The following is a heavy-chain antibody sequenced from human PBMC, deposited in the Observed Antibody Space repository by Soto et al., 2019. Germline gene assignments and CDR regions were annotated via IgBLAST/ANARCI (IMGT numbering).Heavy chain of an antibody. CDR3: ARGENTVTASRGYYYYYGMDV. V-gene: IGHV1-69*01. CDR1: GGTFSSYA. CDR2: IIPIFGTA. J-gene: IGHJ6*02. Sequence: QVQLVQSGAEVKKPGSSVKVSCKASGGTFSSYAISWVRQAPGQGLEWMGGIIPIFGTANYAQKFQGRVTITADESTSTAYMELSSLRSEDTAVYYCARGENTVTASRGYYYYYGMDVWGQGTTVTVSS. D-gene: IGHD4-17*01.